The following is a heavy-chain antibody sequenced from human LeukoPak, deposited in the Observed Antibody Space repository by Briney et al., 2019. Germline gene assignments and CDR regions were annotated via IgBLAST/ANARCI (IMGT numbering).Heavy chain of an antibody. D-gene: IGHD3-9*01. J-gene: IGHJ5*02. Sequence: GGSLRLSCEASGFTFSSYWMSWVRQAPGKGLEWVANIKTDGSEKYYVDSVKGRFTISRDNAKNSLYLQMNSLRAEDTAVYYCARDYFPWGQGTLVTVSS. V-gene: IGHV3-7*03. CDR2: IKTDGSEK. CDR1: GFTFSSYW. CDR3: ARDYFP.